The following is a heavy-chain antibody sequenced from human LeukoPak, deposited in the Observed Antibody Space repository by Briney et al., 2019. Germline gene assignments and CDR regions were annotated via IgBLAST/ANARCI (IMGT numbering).Heavy chain of an antibody. Sequence: PSETLSLTCTVSGGSISSSSYYWGWIRQPPGKGLEWIGSIYYSGSTYYNPSLKSRVTISVDTSKDQFSLKLSSVTAADTAVYYCARKAAIQYFDYWGQGTLVTVSS. J-gene: IGHJ4*02. V-gene: IGHV4-39*01. CDR3: ARKAAIQYFDY. D-gene: IGHD6-25*01. CDR2: IYYSGST. CDR1: GGSISSSSYY.